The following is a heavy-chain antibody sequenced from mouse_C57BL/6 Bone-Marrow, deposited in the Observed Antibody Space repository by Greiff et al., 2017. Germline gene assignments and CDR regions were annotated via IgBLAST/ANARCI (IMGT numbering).Heavy chain of an antibody. V-gene: IGHV1-85*01. CDR2: IYPRDGST. J-gene: IGHJ4*01. D-gene: IGHD1-1*01. CDR3: ARDYYGSFYAMDY. Sequence: LQESGPELVKPGASVKLSCKASGYTFTSYDINWVKQRPGQGLEWIGWIYPRDGSTKYNEKFKGKATLTVDTSSSTAYMELHSLTSEYSAVYFCARDYYGSFYAMDYWGQGTSVTVSS. CDR1: GYTFTSYD.